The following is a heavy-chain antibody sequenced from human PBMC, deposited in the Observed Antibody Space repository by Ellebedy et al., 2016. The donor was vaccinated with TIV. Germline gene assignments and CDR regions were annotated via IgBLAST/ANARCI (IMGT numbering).Heavy chain of an antibody. CDR1: GGSISSSSYY. D-gene: IGHD3-22*01. CDR3: ARDRYYYDSSGYSNWFDP. Sequence: SETLSLTXTVSGGSISSSSYYWGWIRQPPGKGLEWIGSIYYSGSTYYNPSLKSRVTISVDTSKNQFSLKLSSVTAADTAVYYCARDRYYYDSSGYSNWFDPWGQGTLVTVSS. V-gene: IGHV4-39*07. J-gene: IGHJ5*02. CDR2: IYYSGST.